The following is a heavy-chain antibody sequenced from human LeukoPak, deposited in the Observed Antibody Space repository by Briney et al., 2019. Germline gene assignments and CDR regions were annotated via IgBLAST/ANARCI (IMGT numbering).Heavy chain of an antibody. D-gene: IGHD5-12*01. J-gene: IGHJ4*02. CDR3: ARDIPSGFNTPDY. Sequence: PGGSLRLSCVASGFTFSDYWMSWVRQAPGKGLEWVANIETDGDQKNYVDSVKGRFAISRDNARNSLYLQMNSLTDEDTAVYYCARDIPSGFNTPDYWGRGTLVTVSS. CDR2: IETDGDQK. V-gene: IGHV3-7*01. CDR1: GFTFSDYW.